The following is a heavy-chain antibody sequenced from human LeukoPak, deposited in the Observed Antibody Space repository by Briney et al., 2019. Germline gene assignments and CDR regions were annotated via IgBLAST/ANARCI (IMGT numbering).Heavy chain of an antibody. CDR2: IKQAGSDK. CDR3: ARESVLSYNSATRDDASDI. CDR1: GFTFSDYY. Sequence: GGSLRLSCAASGFTFSDYYMTWVRQAPGKGLEWVANIKQAGSDKYYVDSVKGRFTISRDNAKNSLYLQMNSLRDEDTAVYYCARESVLSYNSATRDDASDIWGQGTVVTVSS. J-gene: IGHJ3*02. D-gene: IGHD1-26*01. V-gene: IGHV3-7*01.